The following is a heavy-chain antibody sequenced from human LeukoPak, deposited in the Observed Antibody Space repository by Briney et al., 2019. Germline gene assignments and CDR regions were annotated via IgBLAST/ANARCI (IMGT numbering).Heavy chain of an antibody. D-gene: IGHD5-24*01. CDR1: GFPVSSNY. CDR2: IYGGGNI. J-gene: IGHJ4*02. V-gene: IGHV3-53*01. CDR3: ARGAGYNYPYYFDY. Sequence: GSLRLSCAASGFPVSSNYMNWVRPAPGKGLEWVSVIYGGGNIYYADSVKGRFTISRDNSKNTLYLQMNSLRAEDTAVYYCARGAGYNYPYYFDYWGQGTLVTVSS.